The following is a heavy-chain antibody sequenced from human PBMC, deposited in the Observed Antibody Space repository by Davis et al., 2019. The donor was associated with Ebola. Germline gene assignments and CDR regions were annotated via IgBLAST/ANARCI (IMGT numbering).Heavy chain of an antibody. CDR3: ARNDYGDYYFDY. V-gene: IGHV1-18*01. D-gene: IGHD4-17*01. CDR1: GYTFTNYD. J-gene: IGHJ4*02. CDR2: ISAYNGNT. Sequence: ASVKVSCKASGYTFTNYDINWVRQATGQGLEWMGWISAYNGNTNYAQKLQGRVTMTTDTSTSTAYMELRSLRSDDTAVYYCARNDYGDYYFDYWGQGTLVTVSS.